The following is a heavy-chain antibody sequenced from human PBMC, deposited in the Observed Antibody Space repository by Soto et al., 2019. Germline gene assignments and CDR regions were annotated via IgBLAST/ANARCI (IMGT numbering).Heavy chain of an antibody. CDR1: GGSINSGGYS. D-gene: IGHD2-2*01. V-gene: IGHV4-30-2*01. CDR3: ARHRGQAITFDY. J-gene: IGHJ4*02. CDR2: IYHTGTT. Sequence: SETLSLTCTVSGGSINSGGYSWTWIRQPPGKGLEWIGFIYHTGTTYYNPSLKSRVTISVDTSKNQFSLKLISVTAADTAVYFCARHRGQAITFDYWGQGTLVTAPQ.